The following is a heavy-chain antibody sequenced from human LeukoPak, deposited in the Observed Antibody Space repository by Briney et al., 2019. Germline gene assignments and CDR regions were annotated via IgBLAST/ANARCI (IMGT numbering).Heavy chain of an antibody. CDR2: IYTSGST. J-gene: IGHJ5*02. V-gene: IGHV4-4*07. CDR3: ARVVVPAAIPRWFDP. CDR1: GGSISSYY. Sequence: MSSETLSLTCTVSGGSISSYYWSWIRQPAGKGLEWIGRIYTSGSTNYNPSLKSRVTMSVDTSKNQFSLKLSSVTAADTAVYYCARVVVPAAIPRWFDPWGQGTLVTVSS. D-gene: IGHD2-2*01.